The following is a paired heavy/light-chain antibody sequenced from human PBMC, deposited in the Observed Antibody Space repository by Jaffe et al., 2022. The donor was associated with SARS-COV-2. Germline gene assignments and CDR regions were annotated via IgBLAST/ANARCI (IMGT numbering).Heavy chain of an antibody. Sequence: EVQLLESGGGLVQPGGSLRLSCAASGFTFRSCAMSWVRQAPGKGLEWVSTISASGGNTYYAGSVKGRFTISRDNSKNTLYLQMNSLRAEDTAVYYCAKDLVAVAGTGLYYYYYGMDVWGQGTTVTVSS. CDR2: ISASGGNT. D-gene: IGHD6-19*01. CDR1: GFTFRSCA. J-gene: IGHJ6*02. CDR3: AKDLVAVAGTGLYYYYYGMDV. V-gene: IGHV3-23*01.
Light chain of an antibody. Sequence: QSALTQPPSASGSPGQSVTISCTGTSSDVGGYNYVSWYQQHPGKAPKLMIYEVTKRPSGVPDRFSGSKSGNTASLTVSGLQAEDEADYYCSSYAGSNTRYVFGTGTKVTVL. CDR3: SSYAGSNTRYV. V-gene: IGLV2-8*01. CDR2: EVT. CDR1: SSDVGGYNY. J-gene: IGLJ1*01.